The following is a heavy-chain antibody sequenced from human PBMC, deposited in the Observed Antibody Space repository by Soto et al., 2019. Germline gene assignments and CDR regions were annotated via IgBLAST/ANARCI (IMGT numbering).Heavy chain of an antibody. Sequence: PSETLSLTCAVYGGSFSGYYWSWIRQPPGKGLEWIGEINHSGSTNYNPSLKSRVTISVDTSKNQFSLKLSSVTAADTAVYYCARSALVVSGYYMGFSPAYYMDVWGKGTTVTVSS. CDR2: INHSGST. CDR1: GGSFSGYY. V-gene: IGHV4-34*01. CDR3: ARSALVVSGYYMGFSPAYYMDV. D-gene: IGHD3-9*01. J-gene: IGHJ6*03.